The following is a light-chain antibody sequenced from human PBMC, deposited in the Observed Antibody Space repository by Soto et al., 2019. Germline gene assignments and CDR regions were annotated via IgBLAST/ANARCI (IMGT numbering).Light chain of an antibody. Sequence: QSALTQPRSVSGSPGQSVAISCTGTSSDVGGYNYVSWYRQHPGKAPKLMIYDVSKRPSGVPDRFSGSKSGNTASLTVSGLQAADEADYFCKSYAGSNTYVFGSGTKLTVL. V-gene: IGLV2-11*01. CDR2: DVS. CDR1: SSDVGGYNY. J-gene: IGLJ1*01. CDR3: KSYAGSNTYV.